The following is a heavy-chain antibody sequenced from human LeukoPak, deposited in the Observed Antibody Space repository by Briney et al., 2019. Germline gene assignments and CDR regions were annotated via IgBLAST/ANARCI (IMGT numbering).Heavy chain of an antibody. CDR3: APWYDSSEGAPT. CDR1: GGTFSSYA. V-gene: IGHV1-69*05. CDR2: IIPIFGTA. D-gene: IGHD3-22*01. Sequence: SVKVSCKASGGTFSSYAISWVRQAPGQGLEWMGGIIPIFGTANYAQKFQGRVTITTDESTSTAYMELSSLRSEDTAVYYCAPWYDSSEGAPTWGQGTLVTVSS. J-gene: IGHJ5*02.